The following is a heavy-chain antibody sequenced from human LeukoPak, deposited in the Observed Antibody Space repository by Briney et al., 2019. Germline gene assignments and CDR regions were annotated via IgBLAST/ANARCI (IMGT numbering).Heavy chain of an antibody. CDR1: AGSISSYY. CDR3: AALGDYAVFGLDY. D-gene: IGHD4-17*01. Sequence: SETLSLTCSVSAGSISSYYWSWVRQPPGKGLEWIGNIYYTGSTNYNPSLKSRVIISIDTSKNQFSLNLSSVTAADTAVYYCAALGDYAVFGLDYWGQGTLVTVSS. CDR2: IYYTGST. J-gene: IGHJ4*02. V-gene: IGHV4-59*08.